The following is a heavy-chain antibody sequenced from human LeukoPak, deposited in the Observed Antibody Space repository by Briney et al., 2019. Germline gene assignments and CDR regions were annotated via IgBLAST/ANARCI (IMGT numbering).Heavy chain of an antibody. CDR1: GPTVSTNY. Sequence: RCLRPAWSASGPTVSTNYISCARHPPGKGLELVSVIYSGASTYYAHSVKGRLTLYTDHSKNTLYLQMNRLRVEDTAVYYCASLRLISRGLQWGEGPLVRVPS. CDR2: IYSGAST. V-gene: IGHV3-66*02. CDR3: ASLRLISRGLQ. J-gene: IGHJ4*02. D-gene: IGHD5-18*01.